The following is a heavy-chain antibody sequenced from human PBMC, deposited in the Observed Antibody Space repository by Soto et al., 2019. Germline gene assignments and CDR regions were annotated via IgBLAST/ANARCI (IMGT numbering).Heavy chain of an antibody. CDR2: IYYSGST. CDR1: GGSISSGDYY. Sequence: QVQLQESGPGLVKPSQTLSLTCTVSGGSISSGDYYWSWIRQPPGKGLEWIGYIYYSGSTYYNPSLKSRVTISVDTSKIQFALKLSSVTAADTAVYYCARVSGGATSDVDYWGQGTLVTVSS. J-gene: IGHJ4*02. CDR3: ARVSGGATSDVDY. D-gene: IGHD1-26*01. V-gene: IGHV4-30-4*01.